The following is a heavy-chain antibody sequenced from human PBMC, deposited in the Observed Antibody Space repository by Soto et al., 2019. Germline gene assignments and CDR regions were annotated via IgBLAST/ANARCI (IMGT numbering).Heavy chain of an antibody. V-gene: IGHV3-30*03. CDR2: ISYDGNNK. Sequence: LRLSCVASGFTFSLYGMHGFRQAPGKGLEGGAGISYDGNNKYRGDSVKGRFTISRDDCKSTLSLQMNNMRPEDTAVYYCAREVPGSSWYPGQYYFYDVDVWGQGTTVTVSS. J-gene: IGHJ6*02. CDR3: AREVPGSSWYPGQYYFYDVDV. D-gene: IGHD6-13*01. CDR1: GFTFSLYG.